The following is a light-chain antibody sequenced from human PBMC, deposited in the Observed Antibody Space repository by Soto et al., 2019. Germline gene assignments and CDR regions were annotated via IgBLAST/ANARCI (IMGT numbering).Light chain of an antibody. CDR1: QSVSSSY. J-gene: IGKJ1*01. CDR3: QQYGRT. CDR2: GAS. V-gene: IGKV3-20*01. Sequence: EIVLTQSPATLSSFPGDRVTLSCRASQSVSSSYLAWYQQKPGQAPRLLIYGASSRATGIPDRFSGSGSGTDFTLTISRLEPEDFAVYYCQQYGRTFGQGTKVESK.